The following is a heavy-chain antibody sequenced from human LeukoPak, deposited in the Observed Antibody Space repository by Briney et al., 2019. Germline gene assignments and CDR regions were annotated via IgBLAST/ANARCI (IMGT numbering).Heavy chain of an antibody. CDR3: ARSLSCGDCYNAFDF. D-gene: IGHD2-21*01. V-gene: IGHV1-8*01. CDR1: GYTFTNYD. CDR2: MNPYTGNT. J-gene: IGHJ4*02. Sequence: ASVTVSCKASGYTFTNYDINWVRQAPGQRPVWMGWMNPYTGNTGYAPKFQGRVTMIRDTSISTAYMEMTRLTSEDTSVYYCARSLSCGDCYNAFDFWGQGTLITVSS.